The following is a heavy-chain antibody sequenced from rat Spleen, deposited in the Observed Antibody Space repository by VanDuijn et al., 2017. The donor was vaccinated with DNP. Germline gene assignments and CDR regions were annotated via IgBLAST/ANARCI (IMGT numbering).Heavy chain of an antibody. V-gene: IGHV5-7*01. CDR2: ISYDGSST. CDR1: GFTFSDYN. D-gene: IGHD1-6*01. Sequence: EVQLVESGGGLVQPGRSLKLSCAASGFTFSDYNMAWVRQAPKKGLEWVATISYDGSSTYYRDSVKGRFTISRDNAKNTLYLQMNSLRSEDTATYYCARMFTTDYYWYFDFWGPGTMVTVSS. J-gene: IGHJ1*01. CDR3: ARMFTTDYYWYFDF.